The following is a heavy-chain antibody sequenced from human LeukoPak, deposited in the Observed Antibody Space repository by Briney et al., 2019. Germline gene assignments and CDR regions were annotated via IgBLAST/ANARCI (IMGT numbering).Heavy chain of an antibody. V-gene: IGHV3-15*01. Sequence: GGSLRLSCAASGFTFSNAWMSWVRQAPGKGLEWLGRIKSKTDGGTTDYAAPVKGRFTMSREDSKNTVYLEMNSLKTEDTAVYYCTTDPRNDYYFDYWGQGTLVTVSS. CDR3: TTDPRNDYYFDY. D-gene: IGHD1-1*01. J-gene: IGHJ4*02. CDR1: GFTFSNAW. CDR2: IKSKTDGGTT.